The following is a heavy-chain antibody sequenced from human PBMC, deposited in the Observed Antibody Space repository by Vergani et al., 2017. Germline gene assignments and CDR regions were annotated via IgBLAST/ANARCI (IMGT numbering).Heavy chain of an antibody. J-gene: IGHJ6*02. V-gene: IGHV1-69*12. Sequence: QVQLVQSGAEVKKPGSSVKVSCKASGGTFSSYAISWVRQAPGQGLEWMGGIIPIFGTANYAQKFQGRVTITADESTSTAYMELSSLRSEDTAVYYCAIPRSGYDVEAVAGHVYYYYGMDVWGQGTTVTVSS. CDR3: AIPRSGYDVEAVAGHVYYYYGMDV. CDR2: IIPIFGTA. CDR1: GGTFSSYA. D-gene: IGHD5-12*01.